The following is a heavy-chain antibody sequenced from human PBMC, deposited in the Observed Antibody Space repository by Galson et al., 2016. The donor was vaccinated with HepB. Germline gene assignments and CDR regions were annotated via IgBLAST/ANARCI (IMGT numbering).Heavy chain of an antibody. CDR2: ISSSSSYV. V-gene: IGHV3-21*01. Sequence: SLRLSCAASGFTFSSYSMNWVRQAPGKGLEWVSSISSSSSYVYYADSVKGRFTISRDNAKNSLYLQMNRLRAEDTAVYYGGRGDIGGAIFDYWGQGTLVTVSS. CDR1: GFTFSSYS. J-gene: IGHJ4*02. CDR3: GRGDIGGAIFDY. D-gene: IGHD1-26*01.